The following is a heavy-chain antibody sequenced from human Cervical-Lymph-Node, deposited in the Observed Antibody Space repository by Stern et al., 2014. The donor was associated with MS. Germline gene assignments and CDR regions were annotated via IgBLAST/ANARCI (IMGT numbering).Heavy chain of an antibody. V-gene: IGHV4-59*01. CDR3: AGDKGMFFL. Sequence: VQLVESGPGLVKPSETLSLTCTVSGGSITNYYWSWTRQPPGQGLEWIGYISYSGSTHYTPSLTCRVTISVDQAQHQLSLNLTTVTAADTAVYYCAGDKGMFFLWGQGTLVTVSS. J-gene: IGHJ4*01. D-gene: IGHD2/OR15-2a*01. CDR1: GGSITNYY. CDR2: ISYSGST.